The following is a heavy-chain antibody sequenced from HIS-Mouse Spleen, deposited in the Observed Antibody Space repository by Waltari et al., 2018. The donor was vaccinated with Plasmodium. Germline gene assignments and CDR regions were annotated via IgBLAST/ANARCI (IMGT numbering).Heavy chain of an antibody. CDR1: GFSLSTSGMC. Sequence: QVTLRESGPALVKPTQTLTLTCTFSGFSLSTSGMCVSWIRQPPGKALEWLARIDWDDDKYYSTSLNTRLTISKDTSKNQLVLTMTNMDPVDTATYYCARTTYSSSSAKYYYYGMDVWGQGTTVTVSS. J-gene: IGHJ6*02. V-gene: IGHV2-70*15. CDR3: ARTTYSSSSAKYYYYGMDV. CDR2: IDWDDDK. D-gene: IGHD6-6*01.